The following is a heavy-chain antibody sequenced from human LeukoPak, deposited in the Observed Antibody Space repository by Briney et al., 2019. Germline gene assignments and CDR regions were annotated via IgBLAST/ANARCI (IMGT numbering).Heavy chain of an antibody. CDR2: ITSTSTYI. J-gene: IGHJ4*02. CDR1: GFTFSSYS. V-gene: IGHV3-21*01. D-gene: IGHD3-10*01. Sequence: PGGSLRLSCAASGFTFSSYSMNWVRQAPGKGLDWVASITSTSTYIYYADSVKGRFTISRDNAKNTLYLQMNSLRAEDTAVYYCARSPMVRGVEYFDYWGQGTLVTVSS. CDR3: ARSPMVRGVEYFDY.